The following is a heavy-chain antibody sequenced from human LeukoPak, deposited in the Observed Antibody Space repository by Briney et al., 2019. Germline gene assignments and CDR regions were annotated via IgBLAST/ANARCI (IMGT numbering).Heavy chain of an antibody. Sequence: GASVKVSCKASGGTFSSYAIIWVRQAPGQGLEWMGRIIPILGIANYAQKFQGRVTITADKSTSTAYMELSSLRSEDTAVYYCARHGGNSRFYFDYWGQGTLVTVSS. CDR2: IIPILGIA. CDR3: ARHGGNSRFYFDY. J-gene: IGHJ4*02. V-gene: IGHV1-69*04. D-gene: IGHD4-23*01. CDR1: GGTFSSYA.